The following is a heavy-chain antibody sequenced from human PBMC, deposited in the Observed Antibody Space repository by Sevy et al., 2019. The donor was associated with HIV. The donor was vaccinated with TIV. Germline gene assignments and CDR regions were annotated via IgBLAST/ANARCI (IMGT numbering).Heavy chain of an antibody. D-gene: IGHD2-15*01. CDR3: AKRRVQSGLSGGGANYGWDV. CDR2: LIGGGSRT. J-gene: IGHJ6*02. CDR1: GFPFSNYA. Sequence: GGSLRLSCAASGFPFSNYAMSWIRQAPGKGLEWVSTLIGGGSRTYYADSVTGRFTISRDNSKNTLYLQMNSLSADDTGIYYCAKRRVQSGLSGGGANYGWDVCGHGTTVTVSS. V-gene: IGHV3-23*01.